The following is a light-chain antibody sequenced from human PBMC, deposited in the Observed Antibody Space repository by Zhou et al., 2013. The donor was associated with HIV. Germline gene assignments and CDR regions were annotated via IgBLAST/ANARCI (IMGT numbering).Light chain of an antibody. Sequence: DIQLTQSPSTLSASVRDRVTITCRASQSISGYLAWYQQKPGKAPKLLIYDASNLETGVPSRFSGSGSGTDFTFTISSLQPEDIATYYCQQYDNLPLTFGGGTKVEIK. CDR3: QQYDNLPLT. V-gene: IGKV1-33*01. CDR1: QSISGY. J-gene: IGKJ4*01. CDR2: DAS.